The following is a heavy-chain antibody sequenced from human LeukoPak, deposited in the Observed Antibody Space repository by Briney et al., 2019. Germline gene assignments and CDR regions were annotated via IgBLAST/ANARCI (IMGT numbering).Heavy chain of an antibody. V-gene: IGHV3-23*01. CDR2: ISGSGGST. CDR3: AKDWYDFWSGYYPSHYYYYMDV. Sequence: GGSLRLSCAASGFTFSSCAMSWVRQAPGKGLEWVSAISGSGGSTYYADSVKGRFTISRDNSKNTLYLQMNSLRAEDTAVYYCAKDWYDFWSGYYPSHYYYYMDVWGKGTTVTVSS. D-gene: IGHD3-3*01. J-gene: IGHJ6*03. CDR1: GFTFSSCA.